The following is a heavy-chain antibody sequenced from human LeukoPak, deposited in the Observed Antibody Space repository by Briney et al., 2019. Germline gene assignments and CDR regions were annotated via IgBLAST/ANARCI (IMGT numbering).Heavy chain of an antibody. Sequence: SETLSLTCTVSGYSISSGYYWGWIRQPPGKGLEWIGSIYHSGSTYYNPSLKSRVTISVDTSKNQFSLKLSSVTAADTAVYYCARYSKRGASLYYYYYYMDVWGKGTTVTVSS. CDR3: ARYSKRGASLYYYYYYMDV. V-gene: IGHV4-38-2*02. CDR2: IYHSGST. J-gene: IGHJ6*03. CDR1: GYSISSGYY. D-gene: IGHD2-15*01.